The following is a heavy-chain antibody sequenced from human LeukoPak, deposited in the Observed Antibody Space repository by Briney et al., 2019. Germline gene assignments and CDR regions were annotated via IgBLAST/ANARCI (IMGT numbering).Heavy chain of an antibody. Sequence: HSGGSLRLSCAASGFTFSSYRMTWVRQAPGKGLEWVANINQDGSEKYYVDSMKGRFTISRDNAKNSLYLQMNSLRAEDTAVYYCASSGSLSDYWGQGTLVTVSS. CDR3: ASSGSLSDY. V-gene: IGHV3-7*01. CDR1: GFTFSSYR. D-gene: IGHD3-10*01. J-gene: IGHJ4*02. CDR2: INQDGSEK.